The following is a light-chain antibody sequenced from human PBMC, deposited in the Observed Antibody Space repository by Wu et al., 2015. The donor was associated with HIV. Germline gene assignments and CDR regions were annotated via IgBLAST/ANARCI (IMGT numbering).Light chain of an antibody. CDR3: QQYGTSTRT. CDR2: VHP. J-gene: IGKJ1*01. Sequence: KPGLAPTLLILVHPVGPTTAVPDRFSGSGRGRDFTLTISRLESEDFAVYYCQQYGTSTRTFGQGTKVEI. V-gene: IGKV3-20*01.